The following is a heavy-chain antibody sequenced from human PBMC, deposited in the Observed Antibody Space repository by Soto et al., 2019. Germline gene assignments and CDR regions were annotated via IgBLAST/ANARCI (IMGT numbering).Heavy chain of an antibody. Sequence: GGSLRLSCAASGFTFSGSAMHWVRQASGKGLEWVGRIRSKANSYATAYAASVKGRFTISRDDSKNTAYLQMNSLKTEDTAVYYCTRHPASDGMDVWGQGTTVTVSS. V-gene: IGHV3-73*01. CDR2: IRSKANSYAT. CDR1: GFTFSGSA. J-gene: IGHJ6*02. D-gene: IGHD2-2*01. CDR3: TRHPASDGMDV.